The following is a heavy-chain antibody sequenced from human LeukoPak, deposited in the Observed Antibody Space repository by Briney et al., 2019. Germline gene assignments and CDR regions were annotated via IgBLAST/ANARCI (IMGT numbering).Heavy chain of an antibody. Sequence: ASVKVSCKTSGYSFTSYYIHWVRQAPGQGLEWMGWINPNTGGTNYAQKFQGRVTMTRDTSISTAYMELSRLRSDDTAVYYCARGKGTAMYNWFDPWGQGALVTVSS. CDR1: GYSFTSYY. CDR2: INPNTGGT. V-gene: IGHV1-2*02. D-gene: IGHD2-2*01. J-gene: IGHJ5*02. CDR3: ARGKGTAMYNWFDP.